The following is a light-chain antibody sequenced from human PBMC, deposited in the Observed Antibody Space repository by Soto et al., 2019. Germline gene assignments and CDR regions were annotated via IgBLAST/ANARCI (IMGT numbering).Light chain of an antibody. CDR2: GVT. Sequence: QSALTQPASVSGSPGQSITISCTGTSSDVGGYNYVSWCQQHPGKAPKLMIYGVTNRPSGVSNRFSGSKSGNTASLTISGLQAEDEADYYCSSYTSSTTLSVVFGGGTKLTVL. V-gene: IGLV2-14*01. J-gene: IGLJ2*01. CDR1: SSDVGGYNY. CDR3: SSYTSSTTLSVV.